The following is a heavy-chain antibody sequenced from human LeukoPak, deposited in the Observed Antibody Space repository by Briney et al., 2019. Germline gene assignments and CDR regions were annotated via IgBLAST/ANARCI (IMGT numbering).Heavy chain of an antibody. V-gene: IGHV4-4*07. Sequence: PSETLSLTCTVSGGSISTYYWSWIRQPAGKGLEWLGRIYTTGSTNYNPSLKSRVTISVDTSKNQFSLKLSSVTAADTAVYYCARDWTPRYFDLWGRGTLVTVSS. CDR2: IYTTGST. D-gene: IGHD3/OR15-3a*01. CDR1: GGSISTYY. CDR3: ARDWTPRYFDL. J-gene: IGHJ2*01.